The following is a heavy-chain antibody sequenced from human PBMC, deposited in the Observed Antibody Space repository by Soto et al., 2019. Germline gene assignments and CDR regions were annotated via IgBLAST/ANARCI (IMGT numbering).Heavy chain of an antibody. V-gene: IGHV1-2*04. CDR3: ATIGGYCTNGVCYTGREGDFDY. D-gene: IGHD2-8*01. Sequence: ASVKVSCKASGYTFTGYYMHWVRQAPGQGLEWMGWINPNSGGTNYAQKFQGWVTMTRDTSISTAYMELSRLRSDDTAVYYCATIGGYCTNGVCYTGREGDFDYWGQGTLVTVSS. CDR1: GYTFTGYY. CDR2: INPNSGGT. J-gene: IGHJ4*02.